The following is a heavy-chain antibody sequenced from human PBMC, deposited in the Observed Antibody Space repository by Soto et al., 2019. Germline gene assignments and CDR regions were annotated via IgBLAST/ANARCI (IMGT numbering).Heavy chain of an antibody. J-gene: IGHJ4*02. V-gene: IGHV3-23*01. D-gene: IGHD3-16*02. Sequence: GGSLRLSCAASGFTFSSYAMSWVRQAPGKGLEWVSAISGSGGSTYYADSVKGRFTISRDNSKNTLYLQMNSLRAEDTAVYYCAKGGQGGVIVIGFDYWGQGTLVTVSS. CDR3: AKGGQGGVIVIGFDY. CDR1: GFTFSSYA. CDR2: ISGSGGST.